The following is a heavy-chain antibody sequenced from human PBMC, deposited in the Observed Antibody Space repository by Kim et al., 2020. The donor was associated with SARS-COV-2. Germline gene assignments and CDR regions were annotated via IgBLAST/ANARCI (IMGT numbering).Heavy chain of an antibody. CDR3: ARGDYGDSFPDY. D-gene: IGHD4-17*01. Sequence: YYNPTLKSRVTISVDTSKNQFSLKLGSVTAADTAVYYCARGDYGDSFPDYWGQGTLVTVSS. V-gene: IGHV4-31*02. J-gene: IGHJ4*02.